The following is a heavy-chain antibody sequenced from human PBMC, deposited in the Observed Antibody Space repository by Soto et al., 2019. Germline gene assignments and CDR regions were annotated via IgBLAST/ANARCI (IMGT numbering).Heavy chain of an antibody. CDR2: IYYSGST. CDR1: GGSISSYY. D-gene: IGHD3-10*01. CDR3: ARIDGDRRFDP. Sequence: SETLSLTCTVSGGSISSYYWSWIRQPPGKGLEWIGYIYYSGSTNYNPSLKSRVTISVDTSKNQFSLKLSSVTAADTAVYYCARIDGDRRFDPWGQGTLVTVSS. J-gene: IGHJ5*02. V-gene: IGHV4-59*08.